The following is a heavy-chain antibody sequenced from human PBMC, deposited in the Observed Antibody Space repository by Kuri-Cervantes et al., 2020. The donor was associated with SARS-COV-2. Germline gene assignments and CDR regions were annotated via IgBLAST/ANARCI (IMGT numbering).Heavy chain of an antibody. J-gene: IGHJ6*02. CDR1: GGSISSSSYY. D-gene: IGHD2/OR15-2a*01. CDR2: IYYSGST. V-gene: IGHV4-39*01. CDR3: ASLILSAPAQMPVGGYYYYGMDV. Sequence: GSLRLSCTVPGGSISSSSYYWGWIRQPPGKGLEWIGSIYYSGSTYYNPSLKSRVTISVDTSKNRFSLKLSSVTAADTAVYYCASLILSAPAQMPVGGYYYYGMDVWGQGTTVPVSS.